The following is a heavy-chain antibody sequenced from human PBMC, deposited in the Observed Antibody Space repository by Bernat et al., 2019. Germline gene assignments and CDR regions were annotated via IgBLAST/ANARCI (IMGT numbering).Heavy chain of an antibody. J-gene: IGHJ6*02. V-gene: IGHV1-69*08. CDR2: IIPILGIA. Sequence: QVQLVQSGAEVKKPGSSVKVSCKASGGTFSSYTISWVRQAPGQGLEWMGRIIPILGIANYAQKFQGRVTITADKSTSTAYMELSSLRSEDTAVYYCARDPHPEVVVAAHYYYYGMDVWGQGTTVTVSS. D-gene: IGHD2-15*01. CDR1: GGTFSSYT. CDR3: ARDPHPEVVVAAHYYYYGMDV.